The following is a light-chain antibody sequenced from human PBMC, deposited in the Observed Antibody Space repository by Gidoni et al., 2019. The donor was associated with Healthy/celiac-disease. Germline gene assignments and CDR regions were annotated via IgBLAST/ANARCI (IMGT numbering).Light chain of an antibody. CDR2: GAS. J-gene: IGKJ2*04. V-gene: IGKV3-15*01. CDR1: QSVSSN. Sequence: EIVMTQSPATLSVSPGERATLSCRASQSVSSNLAWYQQKPGQAPRLLIYGASTRATGIPARFSGSGSGTEFTLTISSLQSEDFAVYYCKQYNNWPGPMCSFGQGTKLEIK. CDR3: KQYNNWPGPMCS.